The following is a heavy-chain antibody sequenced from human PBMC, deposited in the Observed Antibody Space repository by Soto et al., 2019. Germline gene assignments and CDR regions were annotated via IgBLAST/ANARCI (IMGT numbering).Heavy chain of an antibody. Sequence: EVQLLESGGGLVQPGGSLRLSCAASGFTFSSYAVSWVRQAPGKGLEWVSAISGSGASTYYANSVQGRFTISRDNSKNTLYLQMNSLRAEDTAVYDCAKFLGRSGWVYWYFDLWGRGTLVTVSS. CDR3: AKFLGRSGWVYWYFDL. J-gene: IGHJ2*01. CDR2: ISGSGAST. D-gene: IGHD6-19*01. V-gene: IGHV3-23*01. CDR1: GFTFSSYA.